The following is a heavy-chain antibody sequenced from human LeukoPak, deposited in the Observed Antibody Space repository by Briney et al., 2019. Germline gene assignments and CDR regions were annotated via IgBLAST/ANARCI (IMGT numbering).Heavy chain of an antibody. CDR3: ARGPPYSGSYWRGLDAFDI. V-gene: IGHV4-59*12. CDR2: IYYSGST. CDR1: GGSISSYY. D-gene: IGHD1-26*01. J-gene: IGHJ3*02. Sequence: PSETLSLTCTVSGGSISSYYWSWIRQPPGKGLEWIGYIYYSGSTNYNPSLKSRVTISVDTSKNQFSLKLSSVIAADTAVYYCARGPPYSGSYWRGLDAFDIWGQGTMVTVSS.